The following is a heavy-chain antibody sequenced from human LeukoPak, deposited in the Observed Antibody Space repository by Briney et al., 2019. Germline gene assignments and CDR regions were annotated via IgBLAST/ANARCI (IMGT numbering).Heavy chain of an antibody. CDR1: GFTFDDYA. V-gene: IGHV3-9*01. J-gene: IGHJ5*02. Sequence: GGSLRLSCAASGFTFDDYAMHWVRQAPGKGLEWVSGISWNSGSIGYADSVKGRFTISRDNAKNSLYLQMNSLRAEDTAVYYCARGTMTNGFDPWGQGTLVTVSS. CDR3: ARGTMTNGFDP. D-gene: IGHD2-8*01. CDR2: ISWNSGSI.